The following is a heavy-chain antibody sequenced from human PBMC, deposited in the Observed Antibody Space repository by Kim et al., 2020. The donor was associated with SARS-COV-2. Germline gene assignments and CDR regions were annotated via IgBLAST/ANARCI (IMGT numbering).Heavy chain of an antibody. Sequence: SVKVSCKASGGTFNSYAISWVRQAPGQGLEWMGGIIPIVDTANYAQKFQGRVSITTDESTTTVYMDLSSLKYEDTAVYYCARGPFDSDSSGYYLGYYFD. J-gene: IGHJ4*01. CDR1: GGTFNSYA. D-gene: IGHD3-22*01. CDR2: IIPIVDTA. CDR3: ARGPFDSDSSGYYLGYYFD. V-gene: IGHV1-69*05.